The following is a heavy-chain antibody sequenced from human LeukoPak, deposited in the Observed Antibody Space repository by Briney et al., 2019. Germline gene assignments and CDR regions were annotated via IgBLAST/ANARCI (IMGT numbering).Heavy chain of an antibody. CDR2: IYFSGST. CDR1: GGYISSYY. J-gene: IGHJ6*02. CDR3: ARSYDILTGYFHYGMDV. Sequence: SETLSLTCAVSGGYISSYYWSWIRQPPGKGLEWIGYIYFSGSTNYNPSLKSRVTISVDTSKNQFSLKLSSVTAADTAVYYCARSYDILTGYFHYGMDVWGQGTTVTVSS. V-gene: IGHV4-59*08. D-gene: IGHD3-9*01.